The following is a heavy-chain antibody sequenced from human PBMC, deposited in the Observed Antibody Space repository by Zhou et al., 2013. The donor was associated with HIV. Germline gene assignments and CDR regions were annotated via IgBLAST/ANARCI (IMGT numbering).Heavy chain of an antibody. D-gene: IGHD5-12*01. Sequence: QVQLVQSAAEVKKPGASVKVSCKASGYTFTDYYMHWVRQAPGQGLEWMGWIIPGTGGTKYARNFQGRMTMTADTSTNTAYMDLIRLTSDDTAVYFCVGYSRGYNWFRNWGQGTLVTVSS. J-gene: IGHJ4*02. CDR3: VGYSRGYNWFRN. CDR2: IIPGTGGT. V-gene: IGHV1-2*02. CDR1: GYTFTDYY.